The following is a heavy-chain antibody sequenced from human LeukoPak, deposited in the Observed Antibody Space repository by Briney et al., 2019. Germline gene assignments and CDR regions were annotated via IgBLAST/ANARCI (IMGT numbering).Heavy chain of an antibody. CDR2: IYDSGST. CDR1: GDSINGYY. Sequence: PSETLSLTCTVSGDSINGYYWNWIRQPPGKGLEWIGSIYDSGSTYYNPSLKGRVTISVDTSKNQFSPKLNSVTAADTAVYYCARHYGPWGQGTLVTVSS. V-gene: IGHV4-59*05. J-gene: IGHJ5*02. CDR3: ARHYGP. D-gene: IGHD3-16*01.